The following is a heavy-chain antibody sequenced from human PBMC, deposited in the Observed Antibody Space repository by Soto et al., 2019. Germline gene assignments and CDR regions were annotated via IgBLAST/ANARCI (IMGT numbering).Heavy chain of an antibody. CDR1: GGTFSNYA. D-gene: IGHD3-10*01. CDR3: ARDLLGFGYTEGDV. J-gene: IGHJ6*01. Sequence: QVQLVQSGAEVKKPGSSVKVSCKASGGTFSNYALISWVRQAPGQGLEWMGGIIPIDATVNYAQKFQGRITITADESTTTAYMDLGTLRSEDTAVYYCARDLLGFGYTEGDVGGQGTTVTVSS. V-gene: IGHV1-69*12. CDR2: IIPIDATV.